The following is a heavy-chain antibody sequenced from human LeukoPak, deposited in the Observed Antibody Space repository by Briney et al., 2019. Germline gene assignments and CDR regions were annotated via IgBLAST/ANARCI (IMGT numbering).Heavy chain of an antibody. CDR1: GGTFSGYY. CDR2: INHSEST. CDR3: ARSITSSWYGDFQH. Sequence: SETLSLTCALYGGTFSGYYWSWIRQPPGKGLEWIGEINHSESTNYNPSLKSRVTISVDTSKNQFSLKLSSVTAADTAVYYCARSITSSWYGDFQHWGQGTLVTVSS. V-gene: IGHV4-34*01. D-gene: IGHD6-13*01. J-gene: IGHJ1*01.